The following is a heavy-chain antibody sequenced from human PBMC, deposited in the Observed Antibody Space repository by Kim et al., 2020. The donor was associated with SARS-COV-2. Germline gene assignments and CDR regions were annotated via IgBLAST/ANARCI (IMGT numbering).Heavy chain of an antibody. J-gene: IGHJ4*01. V-gene: IGHV4-59*08. D-gene: IGHD6-19*01. CDR2: MYDSGTT. CDR3: ARRSRYNSGWTN. Sequence: SETLSLTCTVSGASISSDYWSWIWQPPGKGLEWIGHMYDSGTTNHNPSLKSRVTISVNTSKNQFSLRLSSVTAADTAVYYCARRSRYNSGWTNWGHGT. CDR1: GASISSDY.